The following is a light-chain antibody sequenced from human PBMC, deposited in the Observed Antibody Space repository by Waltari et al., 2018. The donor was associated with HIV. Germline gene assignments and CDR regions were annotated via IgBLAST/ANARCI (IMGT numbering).Light chain of an antibody. CDR1: QYISNR. CDR2: FAS. Sequence: DAQMTKSPSTLSASVGDRVTITCRASQYISNRMAWYQQKPGKAPNLLIYFASNLQSGVPSRFSGSGSGTEFTLTISSLQPDDFATYFCQQTNGYFGQGTKVEMK. CDR3: QQTNGY. V-gene: IGKV1-5*03. J-gene: IGKJ2*01.